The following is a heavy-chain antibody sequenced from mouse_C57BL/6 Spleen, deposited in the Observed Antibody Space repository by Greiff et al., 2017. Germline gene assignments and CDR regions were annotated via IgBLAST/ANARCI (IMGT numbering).Heavy chain of an antibody. J-gene: IGHJ2*01. V-gene: IGHV1-69*01. CDR1: GYTFTSYW. D-gene: IGHD2-3*01. Sequence: VQLQQPGAELVMPGASVKLSCKASGYTFTSYWMHWVKQRPGQGLEWIGEIAPSDSYTNYNQKFKGKSTLTVDKSSSTAYMQLSSLTSEDSAVYYCASGDDGYDYWGQGTTLTVSS. CDR3: ASGDDGYDY. CDR2: IAPSDSYT.